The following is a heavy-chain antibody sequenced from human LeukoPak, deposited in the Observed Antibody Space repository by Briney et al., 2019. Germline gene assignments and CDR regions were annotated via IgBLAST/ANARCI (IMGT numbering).Heavy chain of an antibody. CDR3: ARDLAFSRLDY. J-gene: IGHJ4*02. Sequence: GGSLRLSCAASGFTFSNYAMSWVRQAPGKGLEWVASINPDGIKRYSADSVKGRFTISRDNARNSLYLQMDSLRVEDTAFYYCARDLAFSRLDYWGQGVLVTVSS. V-gene: IGHV3-7*01. D-gene: IGHD2/OR15-2a*01. CDR2: INPDGIKR. CDR1: GFTFSNYA.